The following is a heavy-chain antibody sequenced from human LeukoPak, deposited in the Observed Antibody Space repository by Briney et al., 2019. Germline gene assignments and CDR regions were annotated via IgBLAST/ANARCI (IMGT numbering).Heavy chain of an antibody. Sequence: GGSLRLSCAASGFTFSSYWMSWVRQAPGKGLEWVANIKQDGSEKYYVDSVKGRFTISRDNAKNSLYLQMNSLRAEDTAVYYCARDPRVVVPAASFDYWGQGSLVIVSS. CDR2: IKQDGSEK. V-gene: IGHV3-7*01. CDR3: ARDPRVVVPAASFDY. CDR1: GFTFSSYW. D-gene: IGHD2-2*01. J-gene: IGHJ4*02.